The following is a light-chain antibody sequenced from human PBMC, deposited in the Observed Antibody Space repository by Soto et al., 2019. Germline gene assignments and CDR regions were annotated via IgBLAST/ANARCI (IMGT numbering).Light chain of an antibody. CDR1: SSDIGAYNF. J-gene: IGLJ2*01. Sequence: QSALTQPASVSGSPGQSITISCTGTSSDIGAYNFVSWYQQHPGKAPKLMLYDVNIRPSGVSNRFSGSKSGNTASLTIAGLQAEDEADYYCTLWTTRTTMIVGGGTKLTVL. CDR2: DVN. V-gene: IGLV2-14*03. CDR3: TLWTTRTTMI.